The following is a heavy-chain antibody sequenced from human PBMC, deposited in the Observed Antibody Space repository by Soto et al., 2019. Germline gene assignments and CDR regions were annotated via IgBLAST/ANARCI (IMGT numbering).Heavy chain of an antibody. Sequence: QVQLVQSGAEVKEPGDSVRVSCEASGYTFTAYYIHWVRQAPGQGLEWMGWINPKFGDTTYAQDFQSRVSMTRDMSISTVYMELSRLTSDDTAIYYCARNMDYYYVPGSGNGHGVWGQGTTVTVFS. J-gene: IGHJ6*02. V-gene: IGHV1-2*02. CDR2: INPKFGDT. CDR3: ARNMDYYYVPGSGNGHGV. D-gene: IGHD3-10*02. CDR1: GYTFTAYY.